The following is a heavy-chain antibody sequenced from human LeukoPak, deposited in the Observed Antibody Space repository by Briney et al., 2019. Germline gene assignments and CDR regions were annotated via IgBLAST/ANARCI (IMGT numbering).Heavy chain of an antibody. CDR1: GYTFTSYG. Sequence: ASVKVSCKASGYTFTSYGISWVRQAPGQGLEWMGWISAYNGNTNYAQKLQGRVTMTTDTSTSTAYMELRSLRSDDTAVYYCAREPYYDYVWGSYRYTSWWPAGKNYYYYMDVWGKGTTVTVSS. D-gene: IGHD3-16*02. CDR2: ISAYNGNT. CDR3: AREPYYDYVWGSYRYTSWWPAGKNYYYYMDV. V-gene: IGHV1-18*01. J-gene: IGHJ6*03.